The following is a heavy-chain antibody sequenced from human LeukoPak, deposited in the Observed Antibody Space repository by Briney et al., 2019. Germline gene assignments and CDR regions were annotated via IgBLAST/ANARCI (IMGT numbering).Heavy chain of an antibody. CDR3: ARGGGYDFWSGYTGIPHWFDP. D-gene: IGHD3-3*01. CDR1: GGTFSSYA. J-gene: IGHJ5*02. CDR2: IIPIFGTA. Sequence: ASVKVSCKASGGTFSSYAISWVRQAPGQGLEWMGGIIPIFGTANYAQKFQGRVTTTADESTSTAYMELSSLRSEDTAVYYCARGGGYDFWSGYTGIPHWFDPWGQGTLVTVSS. V-gene: IGHV1-69*13.